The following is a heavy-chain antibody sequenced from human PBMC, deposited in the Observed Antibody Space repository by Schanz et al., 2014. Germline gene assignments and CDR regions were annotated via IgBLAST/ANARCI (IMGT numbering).Heavy chain of an antibody. Sequence: QVQLLQFGGGVVQPGRSLRLSCAASGFIFSNYGMHWVRQAPGKGLEWVAVIWSDGSGKYYADSVKGRFTISRDSPKNTLYLQMNSLRADDTAVYFCARAHGNNWYGKGLDYWGQGTQVTVSS. CDR1: GFIFSNYG. J-gene: IGHJ4*02. V-gene: IGHV3-33*01. D-gene: IGHD1-1*01. CDR3: ARAHGNNWYGKGLDY. CDR2: IWSDGSGK.